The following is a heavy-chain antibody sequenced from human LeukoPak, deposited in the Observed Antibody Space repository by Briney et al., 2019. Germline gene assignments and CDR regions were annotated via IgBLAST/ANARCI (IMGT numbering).Heavy chain of an antibody. D-gene: IGHD1-1*01. V-gene: IGHV3-48*01. Sequence: QPGGSLRLSCTASGFPFIEYSMNWVRQVPGKGLEWISYIGIDSGSTKYADSVRGRFTISADKAKNSLYLQMNSLRVEDTAVYYCARDHNYAFDNWGQGTLVSVAS. CDR1: GFPFIEYS. J-gene: IGHJ4*02. CDR2: IGIDSGST. CDR3: ARDHNYAFDN.